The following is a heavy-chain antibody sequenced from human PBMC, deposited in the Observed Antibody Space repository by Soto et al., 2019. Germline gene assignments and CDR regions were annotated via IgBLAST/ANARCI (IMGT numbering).Heavy chain of an antibody. CDR1: GFTFSNYA. Sequence: GGSLRLSCAASGFTFSNYAMSWVRQAPGKGLEWVSAISGGGGTTYYADSVKGRFTISRDNSKNTLYLQMNSLRAEDTAGYYYARDTYGMDVWAQGTTVTFSS. CDR3: ARDTYGMDV. V-gene: IGHV3-23*01. CDR2: ISGGGGTT. J-gene: IGHJ6*02.